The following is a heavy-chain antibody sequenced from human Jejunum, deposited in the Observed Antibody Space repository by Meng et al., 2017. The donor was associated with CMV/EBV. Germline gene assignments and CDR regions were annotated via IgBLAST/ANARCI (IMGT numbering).Heavy chain of an antibody. CDR2: ISPRGNFM. CDR3: ARESMSRNYFDY. J-gene: IGHJ4*02. V-gene: IGHV3-21*01. CDR1: EFTFSTYT. D-gene: IGHD2/OR15-2a*01. Sequence: ASEFTFSTYTMNWVRQAPGKGLEWVSSISPRGNFMYYSDSVKGRFTISRDNAKNSLYLQMHSLRGDDTAVYYCARESMSRNYFDYWGQGMPVTVSS.